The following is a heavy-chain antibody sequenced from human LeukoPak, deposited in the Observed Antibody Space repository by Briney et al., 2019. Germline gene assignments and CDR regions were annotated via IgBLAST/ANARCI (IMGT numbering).Heavy chain of an antibody. Sequence: GGSLRLSCAASGFTFSSNWMSWVRQAPGKGLEWVASIKQDGSEKYYVDSVRGRFTISRDNSKNTLYLQMNSLRAEDTAVYYCASPGSSWYEGAFDYWGQGTLVTVSS. D-gene: IGHD6-13*01. V-gene: IGHV3-7*01. J-gene: IGHJ4*02. CDR1: GFTFSSNW. CDR2: IKQDGSEK. CDR3: ASPGSSWYEGAFDY.